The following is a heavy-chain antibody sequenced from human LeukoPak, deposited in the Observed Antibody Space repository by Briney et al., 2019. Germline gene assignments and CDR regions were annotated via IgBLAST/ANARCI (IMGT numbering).Heavy chain of an antibody. D-gene: IGHD2-15*01. CDR1: EFTFSDYW. CDR2: IKKDGSEE. V-gene: IGHV3-7*01. CDR3: ARDRCSGGSCYSEWYFDL. Sequence: GGSLRLSCAASEFTFSDYWMSWVRQAPGKGPEWVANIKKDGSEEHYVDSVKGRFTVSRDNAKNSLFLQMNSLRVEDTAVYYCARDRCSGGSCYSEWYFDLWGRGTLVTVSS. J-gene: IGHJ2*01.